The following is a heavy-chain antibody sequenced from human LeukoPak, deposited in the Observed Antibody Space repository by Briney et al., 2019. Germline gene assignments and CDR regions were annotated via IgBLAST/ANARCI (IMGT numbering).Heavy chain of an antibody. CDR3: ARAKVEPDAFDI. Sequence: SETLSLTCAVYGGSFSGYYWSWIRQPPGKGLEWIGEINHSGSTNYNPSLKSRVTISVDTSKNQFSLKLSSVTAADTAVYYCARAKVEPDAFDIWGQGTMVTVSS. D-gene: IGHD1-1*01. CDR1: GGSFSGYY. V-gene: IGHV4-34*01. CDR2: INHSGST. J-gene: IGHJ3*02.